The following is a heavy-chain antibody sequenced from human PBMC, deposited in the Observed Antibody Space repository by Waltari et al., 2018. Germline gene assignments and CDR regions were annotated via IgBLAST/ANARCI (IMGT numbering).Heavy chain of an antibody. CDR2: ISGSGGST. CDR1: GFTFSSYA. J-gene: IGHJ4*02. D-gene: IGHD3-16*02. V-gene: IGHV3-23*01. CDR3: AKDRALSLYGMFDY. Sequence: EVQLLESGGGLVQHGGSLRIYCAAYGFTFSSYAMSWVRQAPGKGMEWVSAISGSGGSTYYADSVKVRFTIASDNSKNTLYLQMNSLRAEDTAVYYCAKDRALSLYGMFDYWGQGTLVTVSS.